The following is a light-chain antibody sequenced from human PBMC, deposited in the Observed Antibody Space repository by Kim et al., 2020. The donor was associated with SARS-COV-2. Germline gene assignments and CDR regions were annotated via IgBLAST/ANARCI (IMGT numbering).Light chain of an antibody. V-gene: IGKV3-20*01. CDR1: QGVSSDY. Sequence: SPGDSATLSCRAGQGVSSDYLAWYHQRPGQAPRLLIYLASTGATGAPDRFSGSGSGTDFTLTIRRLEPEDSGVFYCQQYDTSPYTFGQGTKVDIK. CDR3: QQYDTSPYT. J-gene: IGKJ2*01. CDR2: LAS.